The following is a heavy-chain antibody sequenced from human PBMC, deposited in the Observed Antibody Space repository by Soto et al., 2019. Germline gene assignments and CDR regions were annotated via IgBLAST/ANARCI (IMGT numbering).Heavy chain of an antibody. V-gene: IGHV4-34*01. D-gene: IGHD2-15*01. CDR2: INHSGST. Sequence: QVQLQQWGAGLLKPSETLSLTCAVYGGSFSGYYWSWIRQPPGKGLAWIGEINHSGSTNYNPSLKSRLTISVDTYKNRFSVKLGSVTGAETGVYYCARGTVAQAIVVVVAAVAYFDYWGRGSLVTVSS. CDR1: GGSFSGYY. CDR3: ARGTVAQAIVVVVAAVAYFDY. J-gene: IGHJ4*02.